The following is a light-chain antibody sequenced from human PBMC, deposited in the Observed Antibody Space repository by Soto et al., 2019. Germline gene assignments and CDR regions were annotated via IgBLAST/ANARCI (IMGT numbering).Light chain of an antibody. Sequence: QSALTQPPSASGSPGQSVTISCTGTSSDVGGYNYVSWYQQHPGKAPQVLIYDVNKRPSGVPDRFSGSKSGNTASLTVSGLQAEDEADYYCSSHVGSNNPFVFRTGTKVTVL. V-gene: IGLV2-8*01. J-gene: IGLJ1*01. CDR1: SSDVGGYNY. CDR2: DVN. CDR3: SSHVGSNNPFV.